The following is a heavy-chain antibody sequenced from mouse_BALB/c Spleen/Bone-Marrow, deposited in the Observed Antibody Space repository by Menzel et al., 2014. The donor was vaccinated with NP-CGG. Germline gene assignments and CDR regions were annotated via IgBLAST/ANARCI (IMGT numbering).Heavy chain of an antibody. CDR1: GFDFSRYW. J-gene: IGHJ1*01. CDR3: SRLNYYGNLFV. D-gene: IGHD1-1*01. CDR2: INPESCTI. V-gene: IGHV4-1*02. Sequence: EVQRVESGGGLVQPGGSLKLSCAASGFDFSRYWMSWVRQAPGKGLEWIGEINPESCTINYTPSLKDKFIISRDNAKNTLYLQMSKVRSEDTALYYCSRLNYYGNLFVWGAGTTVTVSS.